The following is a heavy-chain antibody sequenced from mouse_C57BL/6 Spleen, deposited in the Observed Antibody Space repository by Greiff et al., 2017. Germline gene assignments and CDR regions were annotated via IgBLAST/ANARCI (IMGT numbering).Heavy chain of an antibody. Sequence: QVQLQQSGAELVKPGASVKISCKASGYAFSSYWMNWVKQRPGKGLERIGQIYPGDGDTNYNGKFKGKATLTADKSSSTAYMQLSSLTSEDSAVYFCAKGYDYDGAMDYWGQGTSVTVSS. V-gene: IGHV1-80*01. D-gene: IGHD2-4*01. CDR3: AKGYDYDGAMDY. CDR1: GYAFSSYW. J-gene: IGHJ4*01. CDR2: IYPGDGDT.